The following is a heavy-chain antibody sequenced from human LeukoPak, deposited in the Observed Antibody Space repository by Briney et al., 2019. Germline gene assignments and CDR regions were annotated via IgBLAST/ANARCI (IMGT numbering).Heavy chain of an antibody. CDR3: VHRRRYGSSTAWFDP. CDR1: GFSLSTNGVG. Sequence: KSGPTLVKPTQTLTLTCTFSGFSLSTNGVGVGWIRQPPGEALEWLALIYWDDDKRYSPSLKSRLTIGKDTSKNQVVLTMTNVDPVDTATYYCVHRRRYGSSTAWFDPWGQGTLVTVSS. CDR2: IYWDDDK. D-gene: IGHD5-18*01. V-gene: IGHV2-5*02. J-gene: IGHJ5*02.